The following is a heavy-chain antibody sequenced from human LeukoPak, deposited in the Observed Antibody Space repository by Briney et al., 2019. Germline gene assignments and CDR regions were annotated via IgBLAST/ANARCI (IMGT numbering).Heavy chain of an antibody. V-gene: IGHV3-48*03. Sequence: QPGGSLRLSCAASGFTFSSYEMNWVRQAPGKGLEWVSYTSSSDNTIHYADSVKGRFTISRDNAKNSLHLQMNSLRAEDTAVYYCARDINWVGGYWGQGTLVTVSS. CDR3: ARDINWVGGY. J-gene: IGHJ4*02. D-gene: IGHD7-27*01. CDR2: TSSSDNTI. CDR1: GFTFSSYE.